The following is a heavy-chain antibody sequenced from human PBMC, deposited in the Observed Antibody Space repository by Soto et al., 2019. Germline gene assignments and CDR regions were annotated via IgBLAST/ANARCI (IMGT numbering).Heavy chain of an antibody. J-gene: IGHJ4*02. V-gene: IGHV4-39*01. CDR3: ARHFEYSYGYGDY. D-gene: IGHD5-18*01. CDR2: IYYSGST. Sequence: QLQLQESGPGLVKPSETLSLTCTVSGASISSSRYFWGWIRQPPGKGLEWIGSIYYSGSTYYNPSLKSRVTISVDTSKNQFSLKLTSVTAADTAVYYCARHFEYSYGYGDYWGQGTLVTVSS. CDR1: GASISSSRYF.